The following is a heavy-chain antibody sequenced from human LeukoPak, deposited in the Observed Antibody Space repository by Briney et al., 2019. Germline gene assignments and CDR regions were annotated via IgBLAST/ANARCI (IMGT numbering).Heavy chain of an antibody. CDR2: INHSGST. J-gene: IGHJ4*02. V-gene: IGHV4-34*01. CDR3: ARAFSAYSGYDY. Sequence: PSETLSLTCAVYGGSFSGYYWSWIRQPPGKGLEWIGEINHSGSTNYNPSLKSRVTISVDTSKNQFSLKLSSVTAADTAEYYCARAFSAYSGYDYWGQGTLVTVSS. CDR1: GGSFSGYY. D-gene: IGHD5-12*01.